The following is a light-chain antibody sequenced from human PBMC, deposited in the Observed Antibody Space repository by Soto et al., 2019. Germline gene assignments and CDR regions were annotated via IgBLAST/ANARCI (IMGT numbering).Light chain of an antibody. V-gene: IGLV2-14*01. J-gene: IGLJ1*01. CDR3: SSYTSGSTFYV. CDR1: SSDIGGYNY. CDR2: DVS. Sequence: VLTQPASVSGSPGQSITTSCTGTSSDIGGYNYVSWFQQHPGKAPKLMISDVSNRPSGVSNRFSGSKSGNTASLTISGLQAEDEADYYCSSYTSGSTFYVFGTGTKVTVL.